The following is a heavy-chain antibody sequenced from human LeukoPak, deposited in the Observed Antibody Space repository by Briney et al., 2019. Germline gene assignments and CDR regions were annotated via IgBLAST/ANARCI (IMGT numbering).Heavy chain of an antibody. Sequence: SETLSLTCTVSGGSITSNYWSWIRQPPGKGLEWIGYIYYSGSTNYNPSLKSRVTISVDTSKNQFSLKVSSVTAADTAVYYCARQSHPLYSTNVWGQGTTVTVS. CDR1: GGSITSNY. J-gene: IGHJ6*02. CDR3: ARQSHPLYSTNV. V-gene: IGHV4-59*08. CDR2: IYYSGST.